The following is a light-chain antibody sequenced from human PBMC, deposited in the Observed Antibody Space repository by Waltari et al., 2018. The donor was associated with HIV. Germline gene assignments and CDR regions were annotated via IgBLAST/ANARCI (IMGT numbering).Light chain of an antibody. CDR3: SSYAPTNKFYVL. CDR1: SSDIGGYNY. V-gene: IGLV2-8*01. CDR2: EVT. J-gene: IGLJ2*01. Sequence: QSALTQPPSASGSPGQSVTMSCTGTSSDIGGYNYVSWYQQHPGKAPKLIMTEVTKRPSGVPVRFSGSKSGNTASLPVSGLQAEDEAHYYCSSYAPTNKFYVLFGGGTTLTVL.